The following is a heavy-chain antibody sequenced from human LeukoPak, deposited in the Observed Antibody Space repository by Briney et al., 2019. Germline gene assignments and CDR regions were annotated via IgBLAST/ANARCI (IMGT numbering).Heavy chain of an antibody. V-gene: IGHV3-7*04. CDR2: IKQDGSEK. CDR3: ARGSGSWYMY. J-gene: IGHJ4*02. Sequence: PGRSLRLSCAASGFTFSTYWMSWVRQAPWKGLEWVANIKQDGSEKYYVDSVKGRFTISRDNAKNSLYLQMNSLRAEDTAVYYCARGSGSWYMYWGQGTVVTVSS. CDR1: GFTFSTYW. D-gene: IGHD6-13*01.